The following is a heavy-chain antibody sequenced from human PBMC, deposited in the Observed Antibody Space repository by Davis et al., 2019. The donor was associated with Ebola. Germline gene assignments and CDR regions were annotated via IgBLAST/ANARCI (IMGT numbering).Heavy chain of an antibody. CDR2: IIPVVDTK. CDR3: ARGKWFDP. J-gene: IGHJ5*02. CDR1: GYTFTSYG. V-gene: IGHV1-69*04. Sequence: SVKVSCKASGYTFTSYGLSWVRQAPGQGLEWMGRIIPVVDTKDYARKFQGRVTLTADKATNTAYMELSGLRFDDTAVYYCARGKWFDPWGQGTLVSVTS.